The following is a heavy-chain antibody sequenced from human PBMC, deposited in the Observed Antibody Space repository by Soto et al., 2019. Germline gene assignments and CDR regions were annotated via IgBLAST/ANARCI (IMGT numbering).Heavy chain of an antibody. Sequence: PSETLSLTCAVYGGSFSGYYWSWIRQPPGKGLEWIGEINHSGSTNYNPSLKSRVTISVDTSKNQFSLKLSSVTAADTAVYYCARVKGIQLWLPPTFDYWGQGTLVTVSS. CDR1: GGSFSGYY. V-gene: IGHV4-34*01. CDR3: ARVKGIQLWLPPTFDY. D-gene: IGHD5-18*01. J-gene: IGHJ4*02. CDR2: INHSGST.